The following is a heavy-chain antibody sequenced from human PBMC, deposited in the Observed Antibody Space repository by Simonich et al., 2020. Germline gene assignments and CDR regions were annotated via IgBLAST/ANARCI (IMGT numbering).Heavy chain of an antibody. CDR1: GFTFSSYS. D-gene: IGHD1-1*01. Sequence: EVQLVESGGGLVKPGGSLRLSCAASGFTFSSYSMNWVRQGPGKGLEWASSISSSSSNIYSADSVKGRFTISRDNAKNSLYLQMNSLRAEDTAVYYCARANERDYWGQGTLVTVSS. CDR3: ARANERDY. V-gene: IGHV3-21*01. J-gene: IGHJ4*02. CDR2: ISSSSSNI.